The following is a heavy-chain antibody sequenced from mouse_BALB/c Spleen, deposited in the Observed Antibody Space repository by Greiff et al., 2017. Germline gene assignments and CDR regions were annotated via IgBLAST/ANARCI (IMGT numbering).Heavy chain of an antibody. J-gene: IGHJ2*01. V-gene: IGHV3-2*02. Sequence: VQLQQSGPGLVKPSQSLSLTCTVTGYSITSDYAWNWIRQFPGNKLEWMGYISYSGSTSYNPSLKSRISITRDTSKNQFFLQLNSVTTEDTATYYCARSGLGRGDFDYWGQGTTLTVSS. D-gene: IGHD4-1*01. CDR1: GYSITSDYA. CDR3: ARSGLGRGDFDY. CDR2: ISYSGST.